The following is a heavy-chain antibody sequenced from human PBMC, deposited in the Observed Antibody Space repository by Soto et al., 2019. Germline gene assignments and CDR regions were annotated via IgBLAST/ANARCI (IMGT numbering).Heavy chain of an antibody. D-gene: IGHD5-12*01. Sequence: GESLTIYSTCSGDSFTRYWISWVRQMPGKGLEWMGRIDPSDSYTNHSPSFKGHVTISADKSISTAYLQWSSLKASDTAMYYCAAKSPALYSGYDFHRDAFDIWGQGTMVTVSS. V-gene: IGHV5-10-1*01. CDR1: GDSFTRYW. CDR2: IDPSDSYT. CDR3: AAKSPALYSGYDFHRDAFDI. J-gene: IGHJ3*02.